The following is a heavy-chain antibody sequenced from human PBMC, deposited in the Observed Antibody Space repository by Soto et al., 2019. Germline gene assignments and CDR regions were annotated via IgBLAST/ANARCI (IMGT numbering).Heavy chain of an antibody. CDR1: GYTFSNFA. V-gene: IGHV1-3*01. CDR3: ARDLGGWPDY. Sequence: ASVKVSCKASGYTFSNFAMHWVRQAPGQRLEWMGWINAGNGNTKYSQKFQGRVTVTKDTSASTAYMELSSLRSEDTAVYYCARDLGGWPDYWGQGTLVTVSS. CDR2: INAGNGNT. D-gene: IGHD2-15*01. J-gene: IGHJ4*02.